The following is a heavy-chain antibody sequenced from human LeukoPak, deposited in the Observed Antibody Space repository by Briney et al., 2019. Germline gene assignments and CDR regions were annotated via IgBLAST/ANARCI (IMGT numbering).Heavy chain of an antibody. V-gene: IGHV4-59*01. CDR3: ARGLVQWLVRDYYYYYYMDV. CDR2: IYYSGST. CDR1: GGSISSYY. Sequence: SETLSLTCTVSGGSISSYYWSWLRQPPGKGLEWIGYIYYSGSTNYNPSLTSRVTISVDTSKNQFSLKLRSVTAADTAVYYCARGLVQWLVRDYYYYYYMDVWGKGTTVTVSS. J-gene: IGHJ6*03. D-gene: IGHD6-19*01.